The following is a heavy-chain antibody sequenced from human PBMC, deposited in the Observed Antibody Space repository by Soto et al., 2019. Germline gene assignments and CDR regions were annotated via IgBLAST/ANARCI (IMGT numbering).Heavy chain of an antibody. CDR2: ISAYNGNT. V-gene: IGHV1-18*01. CDR3: ARDPYYYDMSGFYASFPPDY. Sequence: QVQLVQSGAEVKKPGASVKVSCKASGYTFTSYGISWVRQAPGQGLEWMGWISAYNGNTNYAQKLQGRVTMTTDTPTSTAYMELRGLRSDGTAVYYCARDPYYYDMSGFYASFPPDYWGQGTLVTLSS. CDR1: GYTFTSYG. J-gene: IGHJ4*02. D-gene: IGHD3-22*01.